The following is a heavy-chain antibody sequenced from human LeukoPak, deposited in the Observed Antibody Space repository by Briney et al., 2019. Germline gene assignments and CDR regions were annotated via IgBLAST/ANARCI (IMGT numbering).Heavy chain of an antibody. CDR2: INGDGSTT. Sequence: GGSLRLSCAASGFAFNKYWMHWVRQTPGKGLVWVSRINGDGSTTSYADSVKGGFTISRDSAKNTLYLQMSSLRAEDTAVYYCATGNYYDSRGYYTFGHWGQGTLVTVSS. D-gene: IGHD3-22*01. CDR1: GFAFNKYW. CDR3: ATGNYYDSRGYYTFGH. J-gene: IGHJ4*02. V-gene: IGHV3-74*01.